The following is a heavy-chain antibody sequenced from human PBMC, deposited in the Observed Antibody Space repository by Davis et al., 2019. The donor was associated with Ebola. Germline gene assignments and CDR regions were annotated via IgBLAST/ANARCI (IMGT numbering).Heavy chain of an antibody. Sequence: PGGSLRLSCAASGFTFSSYGMHWVRQAPGKGLEWVAVISYDGSNKYYADSVKGRFTISRDNSKNTLYLQMNSLRAEDTAVYYCATETYYYVSGGYGGRSFDSGGQGTLAPFSS. J-gene: IGHJ4*02. V-gene: IGHV3-30*03. CDR3: ATETYYYVSGGYGGRSFDS. CDR2: ISYDGSNK. D-gene: IGHD3-22*01. CDR1: GFTFSSYG.